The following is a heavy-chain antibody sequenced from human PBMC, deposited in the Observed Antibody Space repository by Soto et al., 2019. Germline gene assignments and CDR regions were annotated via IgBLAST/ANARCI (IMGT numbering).Heavy chain of an antibody. CDR1: GFTFSSYD. V-gene: IGHV3-13*01. Sequence: GGSLRLSCAASGFTFSSYDMHWVRQATGKGLEWVSAIGTAGDTYYPGSVKGRFTISRENAKNSLYLQMNSLRAEDTAVYYCARSIYYYYGMDVWGQGTTVTVSS. J-gene: IGHJ6*02. CDR3: ARSIYYYYGMDV. CDR2: IGTAGDT.